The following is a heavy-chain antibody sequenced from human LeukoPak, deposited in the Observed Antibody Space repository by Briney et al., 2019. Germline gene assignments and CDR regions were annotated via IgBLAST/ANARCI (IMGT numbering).Heavy chain of an antibody. CDR3: ASLRGTTYYMDV. CDR2: INPNSGGT. V-gene: IGHV1-2*02. D-gene: IGHD1-1*01. J-gene: IGHJ6*03. CDR1: GYTFTAYY. Sequence: ASVKVSCKASGYTFTAYYMHWVRQAPGQGLEWMGWINPNSGGTNYSQKFQGRVTMTRDTSITTAYMELSRLTSDDTAVYYCASLRGTTYYMDVWGKGTTVTISS.